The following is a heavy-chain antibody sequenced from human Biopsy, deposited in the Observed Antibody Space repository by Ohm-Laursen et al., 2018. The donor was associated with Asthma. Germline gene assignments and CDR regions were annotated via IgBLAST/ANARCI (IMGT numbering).Heavy chain of an antibody. V-gene: IGHV3-23*01. CDR2: ISGNSGIT. CDR1: GFTFRAHA. D-gene: IGHD6-13*01. J-gene: IGHJ4*02. Sequence: SLRLSCAAFGFTFRAHAMSWVRQAPGKGLEWVSTISGNSGITYYADSVKGRFTISRDNSQNTLYLHMDSLSAEDTAAYYCAKDRSGTWYGFDYWGQGTLVTVSS. CDR3: AKDRSGTWYGFDY.